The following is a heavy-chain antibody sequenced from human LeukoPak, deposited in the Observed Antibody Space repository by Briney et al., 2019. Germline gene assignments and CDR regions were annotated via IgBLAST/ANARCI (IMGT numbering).Heavy chain of an antibody. Sequence: ASVKVSCKASGYTFTSYGISWVRQAPGQGLEWMGWISAYNGNTNYAQKLQGRVTMTTDTSTSTAYMELRSLRSDDTAVYYCARHYCSSTSCYELDYWGQGTLVTVSS. CDR3: ARHYCSSTSCYELDY. D-gene: IGHD2-2*01. V-gene: IGHV1-18*01. CDR1: GYTFTSYG. J-gene: IGHJ4*02. CDR2: ISAYNGNT.